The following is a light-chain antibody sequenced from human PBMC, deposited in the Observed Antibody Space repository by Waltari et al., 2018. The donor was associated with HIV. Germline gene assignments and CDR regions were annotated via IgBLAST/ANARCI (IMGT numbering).Light chain of an antibody. Sequence: DIVMTQYPATLSVSPGERATLSCRASQSVSSDLAWYQQKPGQAPRLLIYGASTRATGVPARFSGSGSGTEFTLSISSLQSEDFGIFYCQQYKDWPPWTFGQGTKVEVK. CDR1: QSVSSD. V-gene: IGKV3-15*01. CDR3: QQYKDWPPWT. J-gene: IGKJ1*01. CDR2: GAS.